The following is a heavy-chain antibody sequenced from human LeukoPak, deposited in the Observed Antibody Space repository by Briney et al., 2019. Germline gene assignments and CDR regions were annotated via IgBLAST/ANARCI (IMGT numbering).Heavy chain of an antibody. V-gene: IGHV4-4*07. CDR2: VYASGYS. CDR1: GGSFSDYH. J-gene: IGHJ4*02. Sequence: SETLSLTCTVSGGSFSDYHWSWIRQPAGKRLEWIGSVYASGYSNYNPSLRSRVTMSLDTSKKQLSLRLSSVTAADTAVYYCARDGLYSNGYSYFDYWGQGTLVTVS. D-gene: IGHD3-22*01. CDR3: ARDGLYSNGYSYFDY.